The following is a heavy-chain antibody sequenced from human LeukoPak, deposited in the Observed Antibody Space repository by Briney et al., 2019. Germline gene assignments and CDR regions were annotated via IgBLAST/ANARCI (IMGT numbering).Heavy chain of an antibody. V-gene: IGHV3-23*01. Sequence: GGSLRLSCAASGFTFSSYAMSWVRQAPGKGLEWVSAISGSGGSTYHADSVKGRFTISRDNSKNTLYLQMNSLRAEDTAVYYCAKSHGVYYYYYGMDVWGQGTTVTVSS. D-gene: IGHD4-17*01. CDR2: ISGSGGST. CDR1: GFTFSSYA. J-gene: IGHJ6*02. CDR3: AKSHGVYYYYYGMDV.